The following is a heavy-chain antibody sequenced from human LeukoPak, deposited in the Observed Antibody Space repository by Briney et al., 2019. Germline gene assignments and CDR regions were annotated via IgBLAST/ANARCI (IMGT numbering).Heavy chain of an antibody. CDR3: AKVTPNTWIQLWPDAFDI. J-gene: IGHJ3*02. V-gene: IGHV3-23*01. CDR1: GFTFSSYA. Sequence: HTGGSLRLSCAASGFTFSSYAMSWVRQAPGKGLEWVSAISGSGGSTYYADSVKGRFTISRDNSKNTLYLQMNSLRAEDTAVYYCAKVTPNTWIQLWPDAFDIWGQGTMVTVSS. CDR2: ISGSGGST. D-gene: IGHD5-18*01.